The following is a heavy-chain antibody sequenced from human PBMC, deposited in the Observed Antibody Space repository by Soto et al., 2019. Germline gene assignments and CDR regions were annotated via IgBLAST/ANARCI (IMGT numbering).Heavy chain of an antibody. Sequence: ASVKVSCKASGYTFTGYYMHWVRQAPGQGLEWMGWINPNSGGTNYAQKFQGRVTMTRDTSISTAYMELSRLRSDGTAVYYCARDTGGLYYFDYWGQGTLVTVSS. CDR1: GYTFTGYY. J-gene: IGHJ4*02. D-gene: IGHD3-10*01. CDR2: INPNSGGT. CDR3: ARDTGGLYYFDY. V-gene: IGHV1-2*02.